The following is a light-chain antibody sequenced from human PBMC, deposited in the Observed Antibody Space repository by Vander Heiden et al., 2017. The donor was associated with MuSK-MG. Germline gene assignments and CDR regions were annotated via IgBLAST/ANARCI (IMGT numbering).Light chain of an antibody. CDR1: QSISSY. CDR3: QQSDNTAYT. Sequence: DIQMTQSPSSLSASVGDRVTITCRASQSISSYLNWYQQKPGKAPKLLIYAASSLQSGVPSRFSGSGSGTDFTLTISSLQPEDFATYYCQQSDNTAYTFGQGTKVEIK. J-gene: IGKJ2*01. CDR2: AAS. V-gene: IGKV1-39*01.